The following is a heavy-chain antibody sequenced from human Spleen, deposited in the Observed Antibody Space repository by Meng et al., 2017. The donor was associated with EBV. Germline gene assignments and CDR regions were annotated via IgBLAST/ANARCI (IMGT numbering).Heavy chain of an antibody. V-gene: IGHV4-39*07. J-gene: IGHJ4*02. Sequence: QVQSAESGPGPVKPSETLSITCNYSGCFIRNSKYYWGWIRQPPGKGLEWIENFYYSGSTYYNPSLKSRVNITVDTSKNEFSLKLSSVTAADTAVYYCARDDSRYFDQWGRGTLVTVSS. CDR3: ARDDSRYFDQ. CDR1: GCFIRNSKYY. D-gene: IGHD3-22*01. CDR2: FYYSGST.